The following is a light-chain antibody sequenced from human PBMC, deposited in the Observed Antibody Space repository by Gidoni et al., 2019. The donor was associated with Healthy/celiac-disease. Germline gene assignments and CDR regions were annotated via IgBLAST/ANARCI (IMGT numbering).Light chain of an antibody. V-gene: IGKV3-11*01. CDR1: QSVSSY. CDR3: QQRSNWPRT. J-gene: IGKJ5*01. Sequence: EIVLTQYPATLSLSPGERATLSCRASQSVSSYLACYQQKPGQAPRLLIYDASNRATGIPARLSGSGSGTDFTLTISSLEPEDFAFYYCQQRSNWPRTLGQXTRLEIK. CDR2: DAS.